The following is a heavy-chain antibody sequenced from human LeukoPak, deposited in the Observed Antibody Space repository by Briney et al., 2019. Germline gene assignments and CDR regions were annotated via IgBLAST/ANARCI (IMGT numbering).Heavy chain of an antibody. CDR2: IKSKTDGGTT. J-gene: IGHJ4*02. CDR1: EFTFSNAW. CDR3: TSQYFDY. V-gene: IGHV3-15*01. Sequence: PGGSLRLSCAASEFTFSNAWMNWVRQGPGKGLEWVGRIKSKTDGGTTDYAAPVEGRFTISRDDSKNTVYLQMNSLKTDDTAVYYRTSQYFDYWGQGTLVAVSS.